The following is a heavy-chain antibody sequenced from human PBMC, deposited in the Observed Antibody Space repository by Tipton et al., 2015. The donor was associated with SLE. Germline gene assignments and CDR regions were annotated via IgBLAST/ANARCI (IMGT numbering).Heavy chain of an antibody. V-gene: IGHV4-59*01. D-gene: IGHD3-10*01. CDR2: IYYSGST. CDR1: GGSISSYY. Sequence: TLSLTCTVSGGSISSYYWSWIRQPPGKGLEWIGYIYYSGSTNYNPSRKSRVTISVDTSKNQFSLKLSSVTAADTAVYYCARERRLGTGSGSSDAFDIGGQGTMVTVSS. CDR3: ARERRLGTGSGSSDAFDI. J-gene: IGHJ3*02.